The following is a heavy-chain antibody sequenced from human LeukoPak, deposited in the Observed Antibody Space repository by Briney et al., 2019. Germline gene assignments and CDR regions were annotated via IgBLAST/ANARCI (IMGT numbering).Heavy chain of an antibody. CDR1: GGSISSYY. D-gene: IGHD2-15*01. J-gene: IGHJ5*02. V-gene: IGHV4-4*07. CDR2: IYTSGST. Sequence: PSETLSLTCTVSGGSISSYYWSWIRQPAGKGLEWIGRIYTSGSTNYNPSLKSRVTMSVDTSKNQFSLKLSSVTAADTAVYYCARDGDDCSGGSCYRRPGEFDPWGQGTLVTVSS. CDR3: ARDGDDCSGGSCYRRPGEFDP.